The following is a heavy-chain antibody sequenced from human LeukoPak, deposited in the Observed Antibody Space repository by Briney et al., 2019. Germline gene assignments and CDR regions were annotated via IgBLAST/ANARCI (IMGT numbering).Heavy chain of an antibody. V-gene: IGHV3-48*01. CDR2: ISSSSTI. J-gene: IGHJ4*02. Sequence: GGSLRFSCAASGFTFSSYSMNWVRQAPGKGLEWVSYISSSSTIYYADSVKGRFTISRDNAKNSLYLQMNSLRAEDTAVYYCARGGSGTFDYWGQGTLVTVSS. CDR1: GFTFSSYS. CDR3: ARGGSGTFDY.